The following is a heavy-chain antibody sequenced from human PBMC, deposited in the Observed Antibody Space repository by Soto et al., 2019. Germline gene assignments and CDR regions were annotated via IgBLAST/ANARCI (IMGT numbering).Heavy chain of an antibody. Sequence: QVQLQQWGAGLLKPSETLSLTCAVYGGSFSGYYWSWIRQPPGKGLEWIGEINHSGSTNYNPSLKSRVTISVDTSKDQFARKLSSVTAADTAVYYCARGDTGYWGQGTLVTVSS. CDR3: ARGDTGY. J-gene: IGHJ4*02. CDR1: GGSFSGYY. V-gene: IGHV4-34*01. CDR2: INHSGST.